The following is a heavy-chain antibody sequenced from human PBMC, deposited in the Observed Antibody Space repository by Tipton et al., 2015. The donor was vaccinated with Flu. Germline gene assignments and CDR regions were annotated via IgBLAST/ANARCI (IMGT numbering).Heavy chain of an antibody. V-gene: IGHV3-21*01. D-gene: IGHD3-22*01. CDR2: ISSSSSYI. CDR3: ARNYYDSSGYGMDV. J-gene: IGHJ6*02. CDR1: GFTFSNYS. Sequence: AASGFTFSNYSMNWARQAPGKGLEWVSSISSSSSYIYHADSMKGRFTISRDNAKNSLYLQVNSLRAEDTAVYYCARNYYDSSGYGMDVWGQGTTVTVSS.